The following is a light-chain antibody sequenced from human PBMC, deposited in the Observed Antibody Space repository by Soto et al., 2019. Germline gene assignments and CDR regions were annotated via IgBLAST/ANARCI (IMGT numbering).Light chain of an antibody. Sequence: IQMTQSPASLSASLGDRVTIICRASQSVSTRLAWYQQKPGKAPKVLIYDASSWAGGVPSRYSGRGSGTAFTLTITSLQPEDFETYYCQQTYSHPGTFGQGTKVDIK. J-gene: IGKJ1*01. CDR2: DAS. CDR1: QSVSTR. CDR3: QQTYSHPGT. V-gene: IGKV1-5*02.